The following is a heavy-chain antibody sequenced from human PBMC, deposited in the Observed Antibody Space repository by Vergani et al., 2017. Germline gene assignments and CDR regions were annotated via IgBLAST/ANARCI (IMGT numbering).Heavy chain of an antibody. CDR1: GFTFSSHA. CDR3: AGPQGTSAYYYGGFDY. V-gene: IGHV3-23*01. D-gene: IGHD3-22*01. Sequence: EVQLLQSEGAVVQPGGSLRLSCVASGFTFSSHAMSWVRQGHGQGLEWVSSIKNTGDSTHYADSVKGRFTISRDNSKQTLYLQMNSLTAEDTAIYYCAGPQGTSAYYYGGFDYWGQGILVTVSS. J-gene: IGHJ4*02. CDR2: IKNTGDST.